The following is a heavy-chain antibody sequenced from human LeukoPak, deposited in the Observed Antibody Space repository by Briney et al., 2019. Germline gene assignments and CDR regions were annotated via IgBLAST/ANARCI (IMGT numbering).Heavy chain of an antibody. Sequence: ASVKVSCKASGYXFTGYYIHWVRQAPGQGLEWMGWINPNSGDTNSAQKFQGRVIMTRDTSISTAYMELSSLRSDDTAVYYCAREAHTTGTSEKFDYWGQGTLVTVSS. CDR3: AREAHTTGTSEKFDY. D-gene: IGHD1-1*01. V-gene: IGHV1-2*02. CDR1: GYXFTGYY. J-gene: IGHJ4*02. CDR2: INPNSGDT.